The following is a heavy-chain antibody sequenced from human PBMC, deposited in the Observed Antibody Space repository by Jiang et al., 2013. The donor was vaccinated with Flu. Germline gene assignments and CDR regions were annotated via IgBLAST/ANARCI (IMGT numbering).Heavy chain of an antibody. Sequence: VESGGNLVQPGESLRLSCATSGFTFSSHAIHWVRQAPGKGLEWVSAISGSGGDTYYADSVKGRFTISRDNSKNTLYLQMNSLRAEDTAVYYCAKGGGLVVVTADYYGMDVWGQGTTVTVSS. V-gene: IGHV3-23*04. J-gene: IGHJ6*02. CDR1: GFTFSSHA. CDR2: ISGSGGDT. CDR3: AKGGGLVVVTADYYGMDV. D-gene: IGHD2-21*02.